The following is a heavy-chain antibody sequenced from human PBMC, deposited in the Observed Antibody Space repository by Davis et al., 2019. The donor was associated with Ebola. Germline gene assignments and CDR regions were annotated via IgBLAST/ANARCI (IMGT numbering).Heavy chain of an antibody. V-gene: IGHV3-9*01. CDR3: ARDGSYSSSWYYYGMDV. D-gene: IGHD6-13*01. CDR2: INWNSGNV. Sequence: SLKISCAASGFTFDDYVMHWVRQGPGKGLEWVSSINWNSGNVAYVDSVKGRFTISRDNAKNSLYLQMNSLRAEDTAVYYCARDGSYSSSWYYYGMDVWGQGTTVTVSS. J-gene: IGHJ6*02. CDR1: GFTFDDYV.